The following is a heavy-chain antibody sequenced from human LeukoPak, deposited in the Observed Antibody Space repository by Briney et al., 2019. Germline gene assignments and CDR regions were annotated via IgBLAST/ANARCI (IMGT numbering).Heavy chain of an antibody. CDR3: ARDRGYSSGWENSWYFDL. J-gene: IGHJ2*01. V-gene: IGHV3-33*01. CDR1: GFTFSSYG. CDR2: IWYDGSNK. Sequence: GGSLRLSCAASGFTFSSYGMHWVRQAPGKGLEWVAVIWYDGSNKYYADSVKGRFTISRDNSKNTLYLQMNSLRAEDTAVYYCARDRGYSSGWENSWYFDLWGRGTLVTVSS. D-gene: IGHD6-19*01.